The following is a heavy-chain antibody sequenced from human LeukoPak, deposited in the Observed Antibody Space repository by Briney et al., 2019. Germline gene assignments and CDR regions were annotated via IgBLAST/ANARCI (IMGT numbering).Heavy chain of an antibody. Sequence: GGSLRLSCAASGFTFDDYAMSWVRQAPGKGLVWVSRINSDGINTSYADSVKGRFTISRDNAKNTLNLQMNSLRAEDTAVYYCARDLGQYYDTSDNWFDPWGQGTLVTVSS. V-gene: IGHV3-74*01. D-gene: IGHD3-22*01. CDR2: INSDGINT. CDR3: ARDLGQYYDTSDNWFDP. CDR1: GFTFDDYA. J-gene: IGHJ5*02.